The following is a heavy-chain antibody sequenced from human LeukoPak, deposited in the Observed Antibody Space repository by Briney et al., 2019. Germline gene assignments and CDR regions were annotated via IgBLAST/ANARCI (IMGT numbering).Heavy chain of an antibody. CDR2: IYYTGSA. CDR3: ARTDLRVRGALNYYYYGMDV. V-gene: IGHV4-59*12. CDR1: GASISSYY. D-gene: IGHD3-10*01. J-gene: IGHJ6*02. Sequence: SETLSLTCTVSGASISSYYWSWIRQPPGKGLEWIVYIYYTGSAHYNPSLKSRVTISVGTSKNQFSLKLSSVTAADTAVYYCARTDLRVRGALNYYYYGMDVWGQGTTVTVSS.